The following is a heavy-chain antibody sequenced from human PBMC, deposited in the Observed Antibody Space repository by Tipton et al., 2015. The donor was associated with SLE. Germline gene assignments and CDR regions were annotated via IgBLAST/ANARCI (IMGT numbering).Heavy chain of an antibody. CDR3: ARAPSGSGSFYYFYYMDV. CDR1: GDSFSNYY. J-gene: IGHJ6*03. V-gene: IGHV4-59*01. CDR2: FYSGGPA. Sequence: TLSLTCIVSGDSFSNYYWSWVRQSPGQGLEWLGYFYSGGPAAYNPSLKSRVTISVDTSKNQFSLKLSSVTAADTAVYYCARAPSGSGSFYYFYYMDVWGKGTTVTVSS. D-gene: IGHD3-10*01.